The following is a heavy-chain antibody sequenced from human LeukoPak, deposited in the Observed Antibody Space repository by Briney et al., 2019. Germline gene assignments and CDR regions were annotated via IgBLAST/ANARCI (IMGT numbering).Heavy chain of an antibody. D-gene: IGHD1-26*01. J-gene: IGHJ4*02. Sequence: GGSLRLSCAASGFTFSSYGMHWVRQAPGKGLEWVAFIRYDGSNKYYADSVKGRFTISRDNSKNTLYLQMNSLRAEDTAVYYCARDAYSGSYSFDYWGQGTLVTVSS. V-gene: IGHV3-30*02. CDR1: GFTFSSYG. CDR3: ARDAYSGSYSFDY. CDR2: IRYDGSNK.